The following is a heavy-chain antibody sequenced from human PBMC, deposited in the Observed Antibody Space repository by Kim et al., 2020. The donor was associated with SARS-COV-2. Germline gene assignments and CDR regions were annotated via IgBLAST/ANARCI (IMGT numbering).Heavy chain of an antibody. CDR2: INHSGTL. Sequence: SETLSLTCAVYGGSFSGYHWSWIRQPPGKGLEWIGEINHSGTLNYNPSLKSRVTISTDSSKNQFSLKLASMTAADTGFYFCARGRAGVVPSPVLGLGPYYDNSTWEVGAGGTRAIIPQAPPRAHRVFPWR. CDR1: GGSFSGYH. V-gene: IGHV4-34*01. J-gene: IGHJ5*02. D-gene: IGHD3-9*01. CDR3: ARGRAGVVPSPVLGLGPYYDNSTWEVGAGGTRAIIPQAPPRAHRVFP.